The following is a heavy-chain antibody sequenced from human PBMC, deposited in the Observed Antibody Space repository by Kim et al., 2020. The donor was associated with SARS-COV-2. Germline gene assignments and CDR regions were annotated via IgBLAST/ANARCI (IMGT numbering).Heavy chain of an antibody. J-gene: IGHJ6*02. CDR3: ARGGEFEIYYYGMDV. V-gene: IGHV3-21*01. Sequence: GGSLRLSCAASGFTFSSYSMNWVRQAPGKGLEWVSSISSSSSYIYYADSVKGRFTISRDNAKNSLYLQMNSLRAEDTAVYYCARGGEFEIYYYGMDVWGQGTTVTVSS. CDR1: GFTFSSYS. D-gene: IGHD3-16*01. CDR2: ISSSSSYI.